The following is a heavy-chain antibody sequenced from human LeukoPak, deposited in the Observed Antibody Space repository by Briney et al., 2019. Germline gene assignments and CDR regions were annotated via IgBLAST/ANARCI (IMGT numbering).Heavy chain of an antibody. CDR2: INAGNGNT. J-gene: IGHJ4*02. D-gene: IGHD1-26*01. Sequence: ASVKVSCKASGYTFTSYTIHWVRQARQAPGQRLEWVGWINAGNGNTKYSQKFQGRVTITRDTSASTVYMELSSLRSEDTAVYYCATSIVGATTLGLWGQGTLVTVSP. CDR1: GYTFTSYT. V-gene: IGHV1-3*01. CDR3: ATSIVGATTLGL.